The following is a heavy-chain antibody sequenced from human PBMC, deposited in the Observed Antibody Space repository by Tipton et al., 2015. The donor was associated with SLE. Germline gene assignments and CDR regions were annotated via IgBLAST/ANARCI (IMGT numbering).Heavy chain of an antibody. V-gene: IGHV3-30*03. CDR3: AREISGSSWPSCFDP. J-gene: IGHJ5*02. D-gene: IGHD6-13*01. CDR2: ISYDGSNK. Sequence: SLRLSCAASGFTFSSYGMHWVRQAPGKGLEWVAVISYDGSNKYYADSVKGRFTISRDNAENSLYLQMSSLRAEDTAVYYCAREISGSSWPSCFDPWGQGTLVTVSS. CDR1: GFTFSSYG.